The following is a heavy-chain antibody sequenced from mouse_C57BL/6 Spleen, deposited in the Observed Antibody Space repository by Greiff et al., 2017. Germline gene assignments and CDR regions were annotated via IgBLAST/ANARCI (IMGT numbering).Heavy chain of an antibody. V-gene: IGHV1-66*01. CDR1: GYSFTSYY. D-gene: IGHD1-1*02. CDR2: IYPGSGNT. CDR3: ASSGGNYLDY. Sequence: VQLQESGPELVKPGASVKISCKASGYSFTSYYIHWVKQRPGQGLEWIGWIYPGSGNTKYNEKFKGKATLTADTSSSTAYMQLSSLTSEDSAVYYCASSGGNYLDYWGQGTTVTVSS. J-gene: IGHJ2*01.